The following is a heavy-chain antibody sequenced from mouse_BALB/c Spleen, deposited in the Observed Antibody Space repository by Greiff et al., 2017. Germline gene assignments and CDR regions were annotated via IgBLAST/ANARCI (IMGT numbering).Heavy chain of an antibody. CDR3: TRGDYDENYYAMDY. J-gene: IGHJ4*01. CDR1: GFTFSNYW. Sequence: EVKLVESGGGLVQPGGSMKLSCVASGFTFSNYWMNWVRQSPEKGLEWVAEIRLKSNNYATHYAESVKGRFTISRDDSKSSVYLQMNNLRAEDTGIYYCTRGDYDENYYAMDYWGQGTSVTVSS. D-gene: IGHD2-4*01. V-gene: IGHV6-6*02. CDR2: IRLKSNNYAT.